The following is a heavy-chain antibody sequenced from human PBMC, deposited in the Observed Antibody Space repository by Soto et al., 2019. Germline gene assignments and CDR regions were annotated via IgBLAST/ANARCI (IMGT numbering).Heavy chain of an antibody. CDR1: GYSFTGFY. J-gene: IGHJ4*02. CDR3: KSNYFTRGNSEGTFDC. D-gene: IGHD3-10*01. Sequence: ASVKVSCKASGYSFTGFYMHWVRQAPGQGLEWMGWINPATGDTNFAQRFQGRVTLTRDTSISTAYMELSRLTSADKAFYFCKSNYFTRGNSEGTFDCWGQGTRVTVSS. CDR2: INPATGDT. V-gene: IGHV1-2*02.